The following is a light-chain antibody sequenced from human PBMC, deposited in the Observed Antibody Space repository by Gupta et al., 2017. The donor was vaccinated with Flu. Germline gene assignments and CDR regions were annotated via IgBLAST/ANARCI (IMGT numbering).Light chain of an antibody. J-gene: IGLJ3*02. Sequence: TVVPQEPSFSVSPGGTVTLTCGLSSGSVSTSYYPNWFQQTPGQAPRTLIYNTYARSAGVPDCFSGSIRGDKAALTITGAQAEEESDYYWLLYMGEGIWVFGGGTKLTVL. CDR1: SGSVSTSYY. CDR3: LLYMGEGIWV. CDR2: NTY. V-gene: IGLV8-61*02.